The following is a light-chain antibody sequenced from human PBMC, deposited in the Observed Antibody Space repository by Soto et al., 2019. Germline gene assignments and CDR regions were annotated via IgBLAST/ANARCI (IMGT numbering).Light chain of an antibody. CDR1: SVDVGAYNS. CDR2: KGT. V-gene: IGLV2-23*01. J-gene: IGLJ1*01. CDR3: CSSAPDSTYV. Sequence: QSALAQPASVSGSPGQSITISCTGTSVDVGAYNSVSWYQQLPHKAPQVILYKGTQRPSGVSSRFSGSTSGNAASLTISGLQADDEADYFCCSSAPDSTYVFGTGTKVTVL.